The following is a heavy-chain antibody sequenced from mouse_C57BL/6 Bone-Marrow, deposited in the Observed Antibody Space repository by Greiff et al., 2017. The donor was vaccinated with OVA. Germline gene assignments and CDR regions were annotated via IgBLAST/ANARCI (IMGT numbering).Heavy chain of an antibody. Sequence: DVHLVESGGGLVKPGGSLKLSCAASGFTFSSYAMSWVRQTPEKRLEWVATISDGGSYTYYPDNVKGRFTISRDNAKNNLYLQMSHLKSEDTAMYYCARDCYAMDYWGQGTSVTVSS. CDR1: GFTFSSYA. CDR3: ARDCYAMDY. CDR2: ISDGGSYT. V-gene: IGHV5-4*01. J-gene: IGHJ4*01.